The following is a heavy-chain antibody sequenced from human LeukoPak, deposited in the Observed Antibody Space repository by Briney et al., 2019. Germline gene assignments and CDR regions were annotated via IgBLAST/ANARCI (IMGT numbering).Heavy chain of an antibody. Sequence: GGSLRLSCAASGFTFSNYAMHWVRQAPGKGLEWVSAISGSGGSTYYADSVKGRFTISRDNSKNTLYLQMNSLRAEDTAVYYCAKVVRIAGAFDIWGQGTMVTVSS. CDR3: AKVVRIAGAFDI. V-gene: IGHV3-23*01. CDR2: ISGSGGST. J-gene: IGHJ3*02. D-gene: IGHD6-13*01. CDR1: GFTFSNYA.